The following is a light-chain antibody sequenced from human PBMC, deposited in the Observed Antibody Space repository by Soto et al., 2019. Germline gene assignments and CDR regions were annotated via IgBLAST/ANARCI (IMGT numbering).Light chain of an antibody. J-gene: IGKJ1*01. CDR1: QSISSW. CDR3: QQYSGIWT. Sequence: DIQMTQSPSALSASVGDRVTITCRASQSISSWLAWYQQKPGKAPKLLIYRASTLESGVPSRFGGAESGTEFTLTSSSLQPDDFATYYCQQYSGIWTFGQGTKVDIK. V-gene: IGKV1-5*03. CDR2: RAS.